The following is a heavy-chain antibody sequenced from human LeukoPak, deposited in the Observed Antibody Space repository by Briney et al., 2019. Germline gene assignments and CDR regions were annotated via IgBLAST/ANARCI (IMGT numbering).Heavy chain of an antibody. CDR1: GGSFSGYY. D-gene: IGHD3-3*01. J-gene: IGHJ4*02. CDR2: INHSGST. V-gene: IGHV4-34*01. CDR3: ARGINKLYYDFWSGYDY. Sequence: SETLSLTCAGYGGSFSGYYWSWIRQPPGKGLEWIGEINHSGSTNYNPSLKSRVTISVDTSKNQFSLKLSSVTAADTAVYYCARGINKLYYDFWSGYDYWGQGTLVTVSS.